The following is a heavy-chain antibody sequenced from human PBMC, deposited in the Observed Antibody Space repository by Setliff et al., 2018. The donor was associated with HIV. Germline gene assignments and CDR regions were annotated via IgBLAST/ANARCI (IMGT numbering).Heavy chain of an antibody. CDR2: IYTSGST. Sequence: SETLSLTCTVSGGSMSSGSYFWSWIRQPAGKGLEWIGRIYTSGSTDYNPSLKSRLTISVDTPNTQFSLRLSSVTAADTAVYYCAREKGYYYMDIWGKGSTVTVSS. V-gene: IGHV4-61*02. CDR3: AREKGYYYMDI. J-gene: IGHJ6*03. CDR1: GGSMSSGSYF.